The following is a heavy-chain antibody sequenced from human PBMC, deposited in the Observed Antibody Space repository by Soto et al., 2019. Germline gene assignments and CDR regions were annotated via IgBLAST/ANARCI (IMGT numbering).Heavy chain of an antibody. CDR2: ISSNGGST. D-gene: IGHD3-22*01. V-gene: IGHV3-64D*08. Sequence: GGSLRLSGSASGFTFSSYAMHWVRQAPGKGLEYVSAISSNGGSTYYADSVKGRFTISRDNSKNTLYLQMSSLRAEDTAVYYCVKDPRGPMIVGWGQGTLVTVSS. CDR3: VKDPRGPMIVG. J-gene: IGHJ4*02. CDR1: GFTFSSYA.